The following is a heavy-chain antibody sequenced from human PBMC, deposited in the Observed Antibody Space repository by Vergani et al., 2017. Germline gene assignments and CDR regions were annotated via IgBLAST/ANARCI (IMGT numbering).Heavy chain of an antibody. Sequence: QVQLVESGGGVVQPGRSLRLSCAASGFTFSSYAMHWVRQAPGKGLEWVAVISYDGRNKYYADSVTGRFTISRDNSKNTLYLQMNSLRAEDTAVYYCAGLPNSGWLSYWGQGTLVTVSS. CDR3: AGLPNSGWLSY. J-gene: IGHJ4*02. V-gene: IGHV3-30*01. CDR1: GFTFSSYA. CDR2: ISYDGRNK. D-gene: IGHD6-19*01.